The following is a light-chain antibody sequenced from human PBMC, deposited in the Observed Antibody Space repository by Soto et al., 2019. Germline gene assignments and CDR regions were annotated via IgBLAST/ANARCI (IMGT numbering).Light chain of an antibody. J-gene: IGLJ1*01. CDR2: EVV. CDR1: KNDVGFYGF. CDR3: KSYAGSNTYV. Sequence: QSVLTQPPSASGSPGQSVTISCTGTKNDVGFYGFVSWYQHHPGKAPRLIIYEVVQRPSGVPDRFSGSKSGNTASLTVSGLQAADEADYFCKSYAGSNTYVFGSGTKSPS. V-gene: IGLV2-8*01.